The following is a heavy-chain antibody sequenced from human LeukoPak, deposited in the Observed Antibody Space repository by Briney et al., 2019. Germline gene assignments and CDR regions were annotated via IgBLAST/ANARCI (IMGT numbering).Heavy chain of an antibody. V-gene: IGHV3-30*02. Sequence: GGSLRLSCAASGFTFSSFSMYWVRLAPGKGLEWVAFTRYDGSNKYYADSVKGRFTISRDNSKNTLYLKMNSLRAEDTAVYYCAKGHGWEASYYYYYMGVWGKGTTVTISS. CDR1: GFTFSSFS. CDR3: AKGHGWEASYYYYYMGV. J-gene: IGHJ6*03. D-gene: IGHD1-26*01. CDR2: TRYDGSNK.